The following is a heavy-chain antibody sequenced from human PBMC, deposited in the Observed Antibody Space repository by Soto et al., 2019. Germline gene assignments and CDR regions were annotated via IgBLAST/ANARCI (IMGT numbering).Heavy chain of an antibody. CDR2: ISGSGGST. CDR1: VFTFISYA. Sequence: GWSLRLSCASSVFTFISYAMSWVRQAPGKGLEWVSAISGSGGSTYYADSVKGRFTISRDNSKNTLYLQMNSLRAEDTAVYYCAKDYDFWGGTLDYWGQGTLVTVSS. D-gene: IGHD3-3*01. J-gene: IGHJ4*02. CDR3: AKDYDFWGGTLDY. V-gene: IGHV3-23*01.